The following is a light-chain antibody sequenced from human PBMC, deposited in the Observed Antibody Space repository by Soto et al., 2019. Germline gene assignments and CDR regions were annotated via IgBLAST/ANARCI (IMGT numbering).Light chain of an antibody. CDR1: NTDIGGYNY. CDR3: SSYTISSTYV. V-gene: IGLV2-14*03. CDR2: DVS. Sequence: QSVLTQPDSVSASLGESITISCTGTNTDIGGYNYVSWYQQHPGKAPKLVIYDVSNRPSGVSNRFSGSKSGNTASLTISGLQAEDEADYYCSSYTISSTYVFGTGTRSPS. J-gene: IGLJ1*01.